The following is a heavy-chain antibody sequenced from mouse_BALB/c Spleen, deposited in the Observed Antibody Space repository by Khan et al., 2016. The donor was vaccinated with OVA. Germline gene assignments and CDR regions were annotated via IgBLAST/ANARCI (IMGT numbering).Heavy chain of an antibody. D-gene: IGHD1-1*01. CDR2: INTYTGEP. CDR3: ARESRYWYFDV. J-gene: IGHJ1*01. Sequence: QIQLVQSGPELKKPGETVKISCKASGYTFTNYRMNWMKQAPGKGLKWMGWINTYTGEPTYGDDFKGRFAFSLETSASTAYLQLNNLKNEDMATYFCARESRYWYFDVWGAGTTVTVSS. CDR1: GYTFTNYR. V-gene: IGHV9-1*02.